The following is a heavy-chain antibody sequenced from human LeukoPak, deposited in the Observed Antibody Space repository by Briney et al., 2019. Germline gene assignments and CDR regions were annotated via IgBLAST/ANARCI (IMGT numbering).Heavy chain of an antibody. Sequence: ASVKVSSKVSGYTLTELSMHWVRQAPGKGLEWMGGFDPEDGETIYAQKFQGRVTMTEDTSTDAAYMELSSLRSEDTAVYYCATAHSNYNYYGMDVWGQGTTVTVSS. J-gene: IGHJ6*02. D-gene: IGHD4-11*01. CDR3: ATAHSNYNYYGMDV. V-gene: IGHV1-24*01. CDR1: GYTLTELS. CDR2: FDPEDGET.